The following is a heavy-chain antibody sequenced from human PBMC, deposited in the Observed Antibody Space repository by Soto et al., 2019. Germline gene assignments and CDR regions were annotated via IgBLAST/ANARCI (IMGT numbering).Heavy chain of an antibody. J-gene: IGHJ6*02. V-gene: IGHV4-34*01. CDR1: GGSISSYY. CDR3: ARGAGGGAAAGTDYYYYGMDV. CDR2: VNHSGGT. Sequence: PSETLSLTCAVSGGSISSYYWNWIRPSPGKGLEWIVYVNHSGGTNYSPSLKSRVTISVDTSKNQFSLKLSSVTAADTAVYYCARGAGGGAAAGTDYYYYGMDVWGQGTTVTVS. D-gene: IGHD6-13*01.